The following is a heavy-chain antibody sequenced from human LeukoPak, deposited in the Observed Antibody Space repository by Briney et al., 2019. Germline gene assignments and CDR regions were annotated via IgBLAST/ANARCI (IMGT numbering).Heavy chain of an antibody. CDR2: IDERGTNA. CDR3: IRDEALWRLDY. V-gene: IGHV3-74*03. Sequence: GGSLSLSCAASGFILNTYTITWVRQAPGKGLVWVSRIDERGTNAMYADSVKGRFSISRDNAKNTVNLQMNSLRAEDTGVYYCIRDEALWRLDYWGQGTLVTVSS. CDR1: GFILNTYT. D-gene: IGHD2-21*01. J-gene: IGHJ4*02.